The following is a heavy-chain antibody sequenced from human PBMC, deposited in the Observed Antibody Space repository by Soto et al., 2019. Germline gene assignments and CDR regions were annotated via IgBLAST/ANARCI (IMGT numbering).Heavy chain of an antibody. CDR3: TSHLGELSVPRAFDI. CDR1: GFTVSGSA. J-gene: IGHJ3*02. V-gene: IGHV3-73*01. CDR2: IRSKTNSYAT. Sequence: EVQLVESGGGLVQPGGSLKLSCAASGFTVSGSAVHWVRQASGKGLEWVGRIRSKTNSYATAYAASVKGRFTISRDDSNNTAYLQMNSLKTEDTAVYYCTSHLGELSVPRAFDIWGQGPMVTVSS. D-gene: IGHD3-16*02.